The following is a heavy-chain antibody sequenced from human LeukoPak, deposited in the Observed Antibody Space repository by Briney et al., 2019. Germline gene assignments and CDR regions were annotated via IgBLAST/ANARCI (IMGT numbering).Heavy chain of an antibody. V-gene: IGHV4-34*01. J-gene: IGHJ6*02. CDR3: ARGIVVVPAALNYYGMDV. CDR1: GGSFSGYY. D-gene: IGHD2-2*01. CDR2: INHSGST. Sequence: SETLSLTCAVYGGSFSGYYWSWIRQPPGEGLEWIGEINHSGSTNYNPSLKSRVTISVDTSKNQFSLKLSSVTAADTAVYYCARGIVVVPAALNYYGMDVWGQGTTVTVSS.